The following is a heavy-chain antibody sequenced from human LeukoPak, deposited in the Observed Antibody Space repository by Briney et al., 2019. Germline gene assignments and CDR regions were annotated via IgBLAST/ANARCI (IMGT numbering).Heavy chain of an antibody. CDR2: FDPEDGET. J-gene: IGHJ3*02. V-gene: IGHV1-24*01. CDR3: AISIAASPTGAFDI. D-gene: IGHD6-6*01. CDR1: GYTLTELS. Sequence: ASVKVSCKVSGYTLTELSMHWVRQAPGKGLEWMGGFDPEDGETIYAQKFQGRVTMTEDTSTDTAYMELSSLRSEDTAVYYCAISIAASPTGAFDIWGQGTMVTVSS.